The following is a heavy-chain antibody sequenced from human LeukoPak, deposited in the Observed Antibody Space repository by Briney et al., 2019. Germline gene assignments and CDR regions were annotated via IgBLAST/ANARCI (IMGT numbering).Heavy chain of an antibody. D-gene: IGHD6-13*01. CDR3: ARRVSQQLVQVFYYYYMDV. CDR2: ISAYNGNT. J-gene: IGHJ6*03. V-gene: IGHV1-18*04. Sequence: GASVKVSCKASGYTFTGYYMHWVRQAPGQGLEWMGWISAYNGNTNYAQKLQGRVTMTTDTSTSTAYMELRSLRSDDTAVYYCARRVSQQLVQVFYYYYMDVWGKGTTVTVSS. CDR1: GYTFTGYY.